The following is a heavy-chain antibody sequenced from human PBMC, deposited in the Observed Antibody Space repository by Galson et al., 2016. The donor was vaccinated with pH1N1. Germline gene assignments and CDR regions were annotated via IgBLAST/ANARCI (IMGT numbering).Heavy chain of an antibody. CDR3: ARRGPPPINYHYYVGL. CDR1: GVSLSSGDYY. J-gene: IGHJ6*03. D-gene: IGHD3-10*01. V-gene: IGHV4-30-4*08. CDR2: IYFTGST. Sequence: TLSLTCTVSGVSLSSGDYYWSWLRQPPGKGLEWIGFIYFTGSTYYSPSLKSRISMSLDTSNNQFSLRLTSVTAADTAVYYCARRGPPPINYHYYVGLWGNGTTVIVSS.